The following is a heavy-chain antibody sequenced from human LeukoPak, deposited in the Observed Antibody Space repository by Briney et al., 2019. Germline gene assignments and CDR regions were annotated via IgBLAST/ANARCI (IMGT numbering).Heavy chain of an antibody. CDR3: ARGYRGGSSGWYGY. CDR1: GGSISSSGYY. V-gene: IGHV4-39*07. D-gene: IGHD6-19*01. Sequence: SETLSLTCTVSGGSISSSGYYWGWIRQPPGKGLEWIGEINHSGSTNYNPSLKSRVTISVDTSKNQFSLKLSSVTAADTAVYYCARGYRGGSSGWYGYWGQGTLVTVSS. J-gene: IGHJ4*02. CDR2: INHSGST.